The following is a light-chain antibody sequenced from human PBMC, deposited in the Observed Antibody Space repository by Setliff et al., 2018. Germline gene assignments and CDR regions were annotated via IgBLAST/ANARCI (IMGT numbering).Light chain of an antibody. CDR2: GVS. J-gene: IGLJ1*01. CDR3: DSYTSTSTLFV. CDR1: SSDVGGYNY. V-gene: IGLV2-14*01. Sequence: QSVLTQPASVSGSPGQSITISCTGTSSDVGGYNYVSWYQQHPGKAPKLMIYGVSSRPSGVSNRFSGSKSDNTASLTISGLQTEDEADYYCDSYTSTSTLFVFGSGTKVTVL.